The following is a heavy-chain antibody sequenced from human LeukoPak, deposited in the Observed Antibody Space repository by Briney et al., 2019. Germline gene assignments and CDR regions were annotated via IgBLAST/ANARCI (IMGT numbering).Heavy chain of an antibody. CDR1: GYTFTSYY. D-gene: IGHD3-3*01. J-gene: IGHJ4*02. Sequence: ASVKVSCKASGYTFTSYYMHWVRQAPGQELEWMGIINPSGGSTSYAQKFQGRVTMTRDTSTSTVYMELSSLRSEDTAVYYCARDLFETRVVSAPNLWYWGQGTLVTVSS. CDR2: INPSGGST. CDR3: ARDLFETRVVSAPNLWY. V-gene: IGHV1-46*01.